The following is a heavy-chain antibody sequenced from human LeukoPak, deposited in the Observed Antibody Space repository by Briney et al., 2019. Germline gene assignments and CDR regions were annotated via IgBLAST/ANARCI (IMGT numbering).Heavy chain of an antibody. V-gene: IGHV3-7*01. CDR3: ARSGRLDY. D-gene: IGHD2-15*01. Sequence: PGVSLRLSCAASGFTFSSYWRSWVRQAPGKGLEWVANIKQDGSEKYYVDSVKGRFTISRDNAKNSLYLQMNSLRAEDTAVYYCARSGRLDYWGQGTLATVSS. J-gene: IGHJ4*02. CDR2: IKQDGSEK. CDR1: GFTFSSYW.